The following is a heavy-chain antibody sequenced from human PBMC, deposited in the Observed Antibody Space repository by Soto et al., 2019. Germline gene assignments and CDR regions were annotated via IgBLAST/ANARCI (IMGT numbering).Heavy chain of an antibody. CDR1: GFQFSIYS. CDR2: ISSSSSTI. V-gene: IGHV3-48*02. D-gene: IGHD5-12*01. CDR3: ARVSAGRGYSGYDQYYYYGMDV. Sequence: GGSQRLSYAASGFQFSIYSMNWVRQAPGKGLEWVSYISSSSSTIYYADSVKGRFTISRDNAKNSLYLQMNSLRDEDTAVYYCARVSAGRGYSGYDQYYYYGMDVWGQGTTVTVSS. J-gene: IGHJ6*02.